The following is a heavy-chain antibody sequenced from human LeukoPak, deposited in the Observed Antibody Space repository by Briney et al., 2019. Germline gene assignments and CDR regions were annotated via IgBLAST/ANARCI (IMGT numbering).Heavy chain of an antibody. CDR2: IYPGDSDT. V-gene: IGHV5-51*01. CDR1: GYSFTSYW. D-gene: IGHD1-26*01. CDR3: ARRGVGATWFWFGY. Sequence: GESLQISCKGAGYSFTSYWIGWVRQMPGRGLQWMGSIYPGDSDTRYSPSLQGQVTISADKSISTASLQWSSLKASDTAMYYCARRGVGATWFWFGYWGQGTLVTVSS. J-gene: IGHJ4*02.